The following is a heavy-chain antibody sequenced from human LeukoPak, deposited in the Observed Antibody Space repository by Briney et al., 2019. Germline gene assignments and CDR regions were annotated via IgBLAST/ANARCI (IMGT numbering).Heavy chain of an antibody. J-gene: IGHJ4*02. Sequence: GGSLRLSCSASGFTFSTYAMHWVRQAPGKGLEHVSTINTNGDDTYYADSVKGRFTISRDNSKNTLYLQMSSLRVEDTAVYYCVKVSSTVGATYFDYWGQGTLVTVSS. CDR1: GFTFSTYA. CDR2: INTNGDDT. CDR3: VKVSSTVGATYFDY. D-gene: IGHD1-26*01. V-gene: IGHV3-64D*09.